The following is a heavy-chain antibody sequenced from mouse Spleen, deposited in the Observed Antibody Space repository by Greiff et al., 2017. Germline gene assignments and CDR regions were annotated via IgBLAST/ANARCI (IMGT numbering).Heavy chain of an antibody. CDR2: IDPSDSYT. CDR1: GYTFTSYW. D-gene: IGHD4-1*01. J-gene: IGHJ2*01. Sequence: QVQLQQPGAELVMPGASVKLSCKASGYTFTSYWMHWVKQRPGQGLEWIGEIDPSDSYTNYNQKFKGKATLTVDKSSSTAYMQLSSLTSEDSAVYYCARCLTGTSLYFDYWGQGTTLTVSS. CDR3: ARCLTGTSLYFDY. V-gene: IGHV1-69*01.